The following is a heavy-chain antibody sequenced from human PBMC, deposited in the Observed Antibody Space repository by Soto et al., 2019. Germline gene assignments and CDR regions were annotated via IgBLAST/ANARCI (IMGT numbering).Heavy chain of an antibody. CDR1: GYTFNTYD. D-gene: IGHD7-27*01. Sequence: QVQLVQSGAEVKKPGASVKVSCKASGYTFNTYDINWMRQAPGQGLEWLGWMNPDSGNTGYAQKFQGRVTMTRSASISTAYMALSSLTSEDTAVYYCARNRRETGDFDYWGQGTLVTVSS. J-gene: IGHJ4*02. CDR3: ARNRRETGDFDY. CDR2: MNPDSGNT. V-gene: IGHV1-8*01.